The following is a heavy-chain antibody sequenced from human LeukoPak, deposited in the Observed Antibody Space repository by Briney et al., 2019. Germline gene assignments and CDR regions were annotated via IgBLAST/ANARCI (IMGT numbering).Heavy chain of an antibody. J-gene: IGHJ4*02. V-gene: IGHV4-61*08. CDR2: IYYSGST. CDR1: GGSISSGGYY. CDR3: ASTPPPTYYDFWSGYYEGAPFDY. Sequence: SQTLSLTCTVSGGSISSGGYYWSWIRQPPGKGLEWIGYIYYSGSTNYNPSLKSRVTISVDTSKNQFSLKLSSVTAADTAVYYCASTPPPTYYDFWSGYYEGAPFDYWGQGTLVTVSS. D-gene: IGHD3-3*01.